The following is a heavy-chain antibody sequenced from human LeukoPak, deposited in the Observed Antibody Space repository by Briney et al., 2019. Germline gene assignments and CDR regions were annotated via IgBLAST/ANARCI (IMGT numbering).Heavy chain of an antibody. J-gene: IGHJ5*02. CDR2: ISSSSSYI. Sequence: GGSLRLSCAASGFTFSSYSMNWVRQAPAKGLEWVSSISSSSSYIYYADSVKGRFTISRDNAKNSLYLQMNSLRAEDTAVYYCARVMTTVTNGWFDPWGQGTLVTVSS. CDR1: GFTFSSYS. V-gene: IGHV3-21*01. D-gene: IGHD4-17*01. CDR3: ARVMTTVTNGWFDP.